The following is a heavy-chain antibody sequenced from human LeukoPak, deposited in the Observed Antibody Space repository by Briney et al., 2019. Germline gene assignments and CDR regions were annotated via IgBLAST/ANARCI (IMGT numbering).Heavy chain of an antibody. CDR2: AYYTGSA. V-gene: IGHV4-39*01. Sequence: SETLSLTCTISGGSISSGGYYWGWIRQPPGKGLEWIGNAYYTGSAYYNPSLKSRVIISVDTSKNQFSLKLSSVTAADTAAYYCARHRGYNYGLIDYWGQGTLLTVSS. J-gene: IGHJ4*02. D-gene: IGHD3-10*01. CDR1: GGSISSGGYY. CDR3: ARHRGYNYGLIDY.